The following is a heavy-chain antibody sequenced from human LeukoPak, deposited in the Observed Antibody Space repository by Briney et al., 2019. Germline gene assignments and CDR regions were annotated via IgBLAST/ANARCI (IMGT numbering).Heavy chain of an antibody. CDR2: IYYSGST. D-gene: IGHD3-10*01. CDR1: GGSFSSYY. Sequence: SETLSLTCTVSGGSFSSYYWSWLRQPPGKGLEWIGYIYYSGSTKYNPSLKSRVTISVETSKNQSSLTLITVTAADTAVYYCARATGYGSGSYNDYWGQGTLVTVSS. CDR3: ARATGYGSGSYNDY. J-gene: IGHJ4*02. V-gene: IGHV4-59*01.